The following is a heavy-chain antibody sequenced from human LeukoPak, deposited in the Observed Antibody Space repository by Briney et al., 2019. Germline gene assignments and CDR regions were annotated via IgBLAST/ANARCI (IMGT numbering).Heavy chain of an antibody. V-gene: IGHV3-9*01. CDR1: GFPFDNYA. CDR3: AKHSGSYQDFDY. D-gene: IGHD1-26*01. Sequence: PGRSLRLSCAAAGFPFDNYAMHWVRQAPGKGLEWVSSISWNSGSIGYVDSVKGRFTISRDNAKNSLYLQMNSLRAEDTALYYCAKHSGSYQDFDYWGQGTLVTVSS. J-gene: IGHJ4*02. CDR2: ISWNSGSI.